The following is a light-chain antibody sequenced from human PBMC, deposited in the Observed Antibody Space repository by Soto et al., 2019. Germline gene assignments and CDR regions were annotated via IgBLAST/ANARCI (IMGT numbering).Light chain of an antibody. CDR1: SSNIGAGYD. V-gene: IGLV1-40*01. CDR3: CSYAGSYIYL. Sequence: QSVLTQPPSVSGAPGQMVTISCTGSSSNIGAGYDVHWYQQLPGTAPKLLIFGISNRPSGVPDRFSGSKSGDTASLTISGLRAEDEADYYCCSYAGSYIYLFGTGTKVTVL. J-gene: IGLJ1*01. CDR2: GIS.